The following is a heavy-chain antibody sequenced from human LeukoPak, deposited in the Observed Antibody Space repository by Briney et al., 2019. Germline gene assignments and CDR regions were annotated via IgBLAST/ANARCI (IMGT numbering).Heavy chain of an antibody. V-gene: IGHV3-7*01. CDR1: GFTFSTYW. Sequence: GGSLRLSCAASGFTFSTYWMSWVRQAPGKGLERVANIKQDGSEKYYVDSVKGRFTISRDNAKNSLYLQMNSLRAEDTAVYYCARAVAGTRFDYWGQGTLVTVSS. D-gene: IGHD6-19*01. CDR3: ARAVAGTRFDY. J-gene: IGHJ4*02. CDR2: IKQDGSEK.